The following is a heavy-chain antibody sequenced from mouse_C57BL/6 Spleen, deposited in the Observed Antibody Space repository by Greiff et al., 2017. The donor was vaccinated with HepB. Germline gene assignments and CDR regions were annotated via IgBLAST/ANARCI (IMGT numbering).Heavy chain of an antibody. CDR3: ARGRITQGFAY. CDR1: GFTFSDYY. Sequence: EVKLMESEGGLVQPGSSMKLSCTASGFTFSDYYMAWVRQVPEKGLEWVANINYDGSSTYYLDSLKSRFIISRDNAKNILYLQMSSLKSEDTATYYCARGRITQGFAYWGQGTLVTVSA. V-gene: IGHV5-16*01. CDR2: INYDGSST. J-gene: IGHJ3*01.